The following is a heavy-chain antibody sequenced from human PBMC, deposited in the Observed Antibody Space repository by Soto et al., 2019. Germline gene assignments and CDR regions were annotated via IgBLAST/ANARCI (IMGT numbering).Heavy chain of an antibody. V-gene: IGHV3-33*01. J-gene: IGHJ4*02. D-gene: IGHD5-12*01. CDR1: GFTFSSYG. Sequence: GGSLRLSCAASGFTFSSYGMHWVRQAPGKGLEWVAVIWYDGSNKYYADSVKGRFTISRDNSKNTLYLQMNSLRAEDTAVYYCARDRQCNSRMVAPLDYWGQGTLVTVSS. CDR3: ARDRQCNSRMVAPLDY. CDR2: IWYDGSNK.